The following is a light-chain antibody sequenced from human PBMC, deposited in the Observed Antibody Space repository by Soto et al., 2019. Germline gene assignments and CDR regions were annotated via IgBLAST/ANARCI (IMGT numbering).Light chain of an antibody. Sequence: QSVLTQPPSASGTPGQRVTISCSESSSNIGSNYVSWYQQLPGTAPKLLIYRNNQRPSGVPDRLSGSRSGTSASLAVSGLRSEDEADYYCAAWDDSLRGWVFGGGTKVTVL. CDR1: SSNIGSNY. V-gene: IGLV1-47*01. J-gene: IGLJ3*02. CDR3: AAWDDSLRGWV. CDR2: RNN.